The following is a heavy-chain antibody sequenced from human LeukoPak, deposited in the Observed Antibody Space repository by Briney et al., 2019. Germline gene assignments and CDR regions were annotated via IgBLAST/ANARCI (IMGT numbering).Heavy chain of an antibody. D-gene: IGHD2-2*02. CDR3: ARSKVPGYCSSTSCYTQNWFDP. CDR1: GGTFGSYA. J-gene: IGHJ5*02. CDR2: IIPIFGTA. V-gene: IGHV1-69*13. Sequence: SVKVSCKASGGTFGSYAISWVRQAPGQGLEWMGGIIPIFGTANYAQKFQGRVTITADESTSTAYMELSSLRSEDTAVYYCARSKVPGYCSSTSCYTQNWFDPWGQGTLVTVSS.